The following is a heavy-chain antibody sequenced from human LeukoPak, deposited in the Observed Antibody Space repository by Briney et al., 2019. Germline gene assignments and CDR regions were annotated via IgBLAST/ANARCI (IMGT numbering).Heavy chain of an antibody. J-gene: IGHJ3*02. Sequence: SETLSLTCTVSGDSISSYYWSWIRQPPGKGLEWIGYFSYSGSANFNPSLKSRVTISGDTSKNQFSLKLSSVTAADTAVYYCARYIVVVVAVADAFDIWGQGTMVTVSS. CDR3: ARYIVVVVAVADAFDI. V-gene: IGHV4-59*08. CDR2: FSYSGSA. CDR1: GDSISSYY. D-gene: IGHD2-15*01.